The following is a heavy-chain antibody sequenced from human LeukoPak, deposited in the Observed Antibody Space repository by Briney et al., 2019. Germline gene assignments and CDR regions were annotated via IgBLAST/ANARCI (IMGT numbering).Heavy chain of an antibody. Sequence: GGSLRLSCAASGFTFSSYSMNWVRQAPGKGLEWVSSISSSSSYIYYADSVKGRFTISRDNAKNSLYLQMNSPRAEDTAVYYCARDRYSGSYRPDYWGQGTLVTVSS. CDR3: ARDRYSGSYRPDY. J-gene: IGHJ4*02. CDR2: ISSSSSYI. V-gene: IGHV3-21*01. D-gene: IGHD1-26*01. CDR1: GFTFSSYS.